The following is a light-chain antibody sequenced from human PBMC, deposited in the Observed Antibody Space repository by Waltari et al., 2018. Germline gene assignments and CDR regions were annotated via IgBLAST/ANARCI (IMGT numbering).Light chain of an antibody. CDR1: QSLVHSDGNTY. Sequence: DVVMTQSPLSLPVTLGQPASISCRSSQSLVHSDGNTYLYWFQHRPSQSPRRLIYKVSNRDAEVPDRFSGSGSGTDFTLKISRVEAEDVGVYYCMQGTHWPYTFGQGTKLETK. CDR3: MQGTHWPYT. V-gene: IGKV2-30*02. J-gene: IGKJ2*01. CDR2: KVS.